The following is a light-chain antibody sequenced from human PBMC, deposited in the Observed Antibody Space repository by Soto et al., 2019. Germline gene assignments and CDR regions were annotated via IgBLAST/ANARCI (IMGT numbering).Light chain of an antibody. CDR3: QQIYSAPLT. J-gene: IGKJ4*01. CDR1: QSISIY. Sequence: DIQMTQSPSSLSASVGDRVTITCRASQSISIYLNWYRQKPGKAPKLLIYAASSLQSGVPSRFSGSGSETEFTLSISSLQPEDFATYFCQQIYSAPLTFGGGTKVDIK. V-gene: IGKV1-39*01. CDR2: AAS.